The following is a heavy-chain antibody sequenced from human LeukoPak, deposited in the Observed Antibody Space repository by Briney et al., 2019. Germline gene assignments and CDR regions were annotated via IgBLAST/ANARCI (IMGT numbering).Heavy chain of an antibody. D-gene: IGHD5-24*01. J-gene: IGHJ5*02. Sequence: GASVKVSCKASGGTFSSYAISWVRQAPGQGLEWMGGIIPIFGTANYARKFQGRVTITTDESTSTAYMELSSLRSEDTAVYYCARAMATILWFDPWGQGTLVTVSS. CDR3: ARAMATILWFDP. V-gene: IGHV1-69*05. CDR2: IIPIFGTA. CDR1: GGTFSSYA.